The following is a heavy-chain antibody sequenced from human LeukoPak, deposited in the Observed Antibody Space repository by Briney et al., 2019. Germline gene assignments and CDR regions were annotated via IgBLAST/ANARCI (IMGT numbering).Heavy chain of an antibody. CDR2: ISTSGST. CDR1: GGSISSYY. D-gene: IGHD2-15*01. V-gene: IGHV4-4*07. Sequence: PSETLSLTCTVSGGSISSYYWSWIRQPAGKGLEWIGRISTSGSTNYNPSLRSRVTMSVDTSKNQFSLKLSSVTAADTAVYYCARVLKDCSGGSCYDWFDPWGQGTLVTVSS. J-gene: IGHJ5*02. CDR3: ARVLKDCSGGSCYDWFDP.